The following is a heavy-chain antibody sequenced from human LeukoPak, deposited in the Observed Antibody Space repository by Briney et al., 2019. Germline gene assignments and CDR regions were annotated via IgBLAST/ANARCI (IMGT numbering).Heavy chain of an antibody. CDR3: ARQVSDYYYYYIDV. CDR1: GGSISSTSYY. J-gene: IGHJ6*03. CDR2: IYYSETT. V-gene: IGHV4-39*01. D-gene: IGHD5/OR15-5a*01. Sequence: SETLSLTCTVSGGSISSTSYYWDWIRQSPGKGPGWIGSIYYSETTYYNPSLESRVTISIDTSKNQFSLQLSSVTAADTALYYCARQVSDYYYYYIDVWGTGTTVTVSS.